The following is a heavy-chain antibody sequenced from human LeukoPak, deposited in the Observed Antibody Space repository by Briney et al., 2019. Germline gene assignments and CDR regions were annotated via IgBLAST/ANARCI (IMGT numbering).Heavy chain of an antibody. Sequence: SETLSLTCSVSGGSISGYYWSWIRQSAGTGLDWIGRIHTSGSTNYNPSLKSRVTMSVDTSKNQFSLKLSSVTAADTAVYYCARLEFCSGGNCYGDYWGQGTLVTVSS. CDR3: ARLEFCSGGNCYGDY. CDR2: IHTSGST. D-gene: IGHD2-15*01. V-gene: IGHV4-4*07. J-gene: IGHJ4*02. CDR1: GGSISGYY.